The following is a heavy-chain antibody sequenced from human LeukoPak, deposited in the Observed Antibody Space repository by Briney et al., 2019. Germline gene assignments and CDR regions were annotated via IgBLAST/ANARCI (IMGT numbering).Heavy chain of an antibody. D-gene: IGHD3-3*01. CDR2: IYYSGST. CDR3: AAEKNTYYDFWSGYYTNWFDP. CDR1: GGSISSNSYY. Sequence: SETLSLTCTVSGGSISSNSYYWGWNRQPPGKGLEWNGSIYYSGSTYYNPSLKSRVTISVDTSKNQFSLKLSSVTAADTAVYYCAAEKNTYYDFWSGYYTNWFDPWGQGTLVTVSS. J-gene: IGHJ5*02. V-gene: IGHV4-39*01.